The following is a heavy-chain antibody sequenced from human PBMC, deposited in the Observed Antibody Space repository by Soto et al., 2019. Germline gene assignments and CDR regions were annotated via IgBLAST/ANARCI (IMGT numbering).Heavy chain of an antibody. Sequence: EVQLVESGGGLVQPGGSLRLSCAASGFTFSSYSMNWVRQAPGKGLEWASYISSSSSTIYYADSVKGRFTISRDNAKNSLYLQMNSLRAEDTAVYYCARDLRGFDYWGQGTLVTVSS. CDR3: ARDLRGFDY. V-gene: IGHV3-48*01. CDR1: GFTFSSYS. D-gene: IGHD4-17*01. J-gene: IGHJ4*02. CDR2: ISSSSSTI.